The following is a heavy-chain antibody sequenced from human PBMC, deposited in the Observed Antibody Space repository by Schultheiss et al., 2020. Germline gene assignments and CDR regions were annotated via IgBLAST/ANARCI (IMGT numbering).Heavy chain of an antibody. V-gene: IGHV4-61*02. Sequence: SQTLSLTCTVSGGSISSGSYYWNWIRQPAGKGLEWIGRIYTSGSTNYNPSLKSRVTISVDTSKNQFSLKLSSVTAADTAVYYCARNRRSHFSFDYWGQGTLVTVSS. J-gene: IGHJ4*02. CDR1: GGSISSGSYY. CDR3: ARNRRSHFSFDY. D-gene: IGHD3-16*02. CDR2: IYTSGST.